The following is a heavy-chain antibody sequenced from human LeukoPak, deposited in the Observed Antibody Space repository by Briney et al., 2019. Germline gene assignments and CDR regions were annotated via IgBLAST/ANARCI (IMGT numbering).Heavy chain of an antibody. CDR1: GFTFDDYI. J-gene: IGHJ4*02. CDR3: AKDRGYSYGRYYFDY. Sequence: GGSLRLSCAASGFTFDDYIMHWVRQAPGKGLEWVSLVSWDGDTTYYADSVKGRFTISRDNSKNSLYLQMNSLRTEDMALYYCAKDRGYSYGRYYFDYWGQGTLVTVSS. CDR2: VSWDGDTT. D-gene: IGHD5-18*01. V-gene: IGHV3-43*01.